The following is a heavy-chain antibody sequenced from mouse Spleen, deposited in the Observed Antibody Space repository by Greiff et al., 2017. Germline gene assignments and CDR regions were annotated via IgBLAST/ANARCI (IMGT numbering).Heavy chain of an antibody. J-gene: IGHJ1*01. CDR3: ARGRDYDYVGSYWYFDV. D-gene: IGHD2-4*01. Sequence: VQLQQSGPELVKPGASVKISCKASGYAFSSSWMNWVKQRPGKGLEWIGRIYPGDGDTNYNGKFKGKATLTADKSSSTAYMQLSSLTSEDSAVYYCARGRDYDYVGSYWYFDVWGAGTTVTVSS. V-gene: IGHV1-82*01. CDR2: IYPGDGDT. CDR1: GYAFSSSW.